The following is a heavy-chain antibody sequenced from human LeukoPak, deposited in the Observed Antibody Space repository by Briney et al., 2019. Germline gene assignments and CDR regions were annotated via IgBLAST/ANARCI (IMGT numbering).Heavy chain of an antibody. CDR1: GFTFSNYA. D-gene: IGHD1-26*01. CDR3: AKVVGATDHYFDY. CDR2: ISGSGGST. J-gene: IGHJ4*02. V-gene: IGHV3-23*01. Sequence: EGSLRLSCAASGFTFSNYAMSWVRQAPGKGLEWVSAISGSGGSTYYADSVKGRFTISRDNSKNTLFLQMNSLRAEDTAVYYCAKVVGATDHYFDYWGQGTLVTVSS.